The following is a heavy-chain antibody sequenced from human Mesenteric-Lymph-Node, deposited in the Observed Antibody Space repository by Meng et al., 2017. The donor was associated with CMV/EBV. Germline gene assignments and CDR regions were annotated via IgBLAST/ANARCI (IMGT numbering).Heavy chain of an antibody. CDR1: GFIFKSYS. D-gene: IGHD2-21*01. J-gene: IGHJ3*02. Sequence: GESLKISCAASGFIFKSYSMNWVRQAPGKGLEWVSSISTRSSYIYYADSVQGRFTISRDNAKNSVYLQMNSLRAEDTAVYYCPRDNCGGDCFDAFDIWGHGTMVTVSS. CDR3: PRDNCGGDCFDAFDI. V-gene: IGHV3-21*01. CDR2: ISTRSSYI.